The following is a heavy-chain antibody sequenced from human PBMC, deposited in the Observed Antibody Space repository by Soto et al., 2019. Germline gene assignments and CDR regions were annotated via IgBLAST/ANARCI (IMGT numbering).Heavy chain of an antibody. Sequence: GGSLRLSCAASGFTFSSYAMSWVRQAPGKGLEWVSAISGSGGSTYYADSVKGRFTISRDNSKNTLYLQMNSLRAEDTAVYYCVYQEGGLLWFGELLYSGYYYYGMDVWGQGTTVTVSS. CDR2: ISGSGGST. CDR1: GFTFSSYA. D-gene: IGHD3-10*01. CDR3: VYQEGGLLWFGELLYSGYYYYGMDV. V-gene: IGHV3-23*01. J-gene: IGHJ6*02.